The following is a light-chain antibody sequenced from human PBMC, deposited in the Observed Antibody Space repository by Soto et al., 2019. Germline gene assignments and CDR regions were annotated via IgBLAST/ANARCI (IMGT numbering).Light chain of an antibody. V-gene: IGLV1-40*01. CDR1: SSNIGAGFD. CDR3: QSYDSGLNVV. Sequence: QSVLTQPPSVSGAPGQRVTISCTGSSSNIGAGFDVQWYQQLPGTAPKVLIYGNINRPSGVPDRFSGSKSGTSASLAITGLQAEDEADYYCQSYDSGLNVVFGGGTKLTVL. J-gene: IGLJ3*02. CDR2: GNI.